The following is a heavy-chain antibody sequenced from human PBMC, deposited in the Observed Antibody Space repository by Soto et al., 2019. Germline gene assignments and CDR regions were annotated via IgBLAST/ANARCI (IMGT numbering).Heavy chain of an antibody. CDR3: ARVGVAAPKHDAFVL. Sequence: QVQLVQSGAEVKKPGSSVKVSCKASGGTFSSYAISWVRQAPGQGLEWMGGIIPIFGTANYAQKFQGRVTITADKSTSTAYVEVSSLRSEDTALYYCARVGVAAPKHDAFVLWGQGTMVTVSA. CDR1: GGTFSSYA. D-gene: IGHD2-15*01. V-gene: IGHV1-69*06. CDR2: IIPIFGTA. J-gene: IGHJ3*01.